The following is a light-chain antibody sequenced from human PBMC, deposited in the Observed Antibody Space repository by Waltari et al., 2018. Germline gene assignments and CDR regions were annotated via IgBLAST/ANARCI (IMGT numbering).Light chain of an antibody. V-gene: IGLV8-61*01. Sequence: TVVTQEPSFSVSPGGTVTLTCGLHSGSVSTNYYPTWYQQTPGQAPRTLIYNTNTRSSGVPDRFSGSILGNRAALTITGAQADDESDYYCILYMHTVISTWVFGGGTKLTVL. CDR3: ILYMHTVISTWV. CDR2: NTN. CDR1: SGSVSTNYY. J-gene: IGLJ3*02.